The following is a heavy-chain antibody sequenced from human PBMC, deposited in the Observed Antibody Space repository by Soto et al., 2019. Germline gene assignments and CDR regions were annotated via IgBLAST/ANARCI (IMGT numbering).Heavy chain of an antibody. D-gene: IGHD6-19*01. J-gene: IGHJ1*01. CDR2: ISGSGGST. CDR3: AKGKTGYSSGWSDYFQH. CDR1: GFTFSSYA. V-gene: IGHV3-23*01. Sequence: GGSLRLSCAASGFTFSSYAMSWVRQAPGKGLEWVSAISGSGGSTYYADSVKGRFTISRDNSKNTLYLQMNSLRAEDTAVYYCAKGKTGYSSGWSDYFQHWGQGTLVTVSS.